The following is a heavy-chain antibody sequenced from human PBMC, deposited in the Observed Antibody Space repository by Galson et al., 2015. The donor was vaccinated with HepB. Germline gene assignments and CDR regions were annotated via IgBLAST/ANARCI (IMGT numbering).Heavy chain of an antibody. D-gene: IGHD1-14*01. V-gene: IGHV4-59*08. Sequence: ETLSLTCTVSGGSISDHYWCWIRQSPGKGLEWIGYIYYSDTWTTNYNPSLRSRVTISFGTSNNQVSLELSSVTAADTAMYYCGRQTHHQNPMDVWGQGTTVTVS. J-gene: IGHJ6*02. CDR3: GRQTHHQNPMDV. CDR1: GGSISDHY. CDR2: IYYSDTWTT.